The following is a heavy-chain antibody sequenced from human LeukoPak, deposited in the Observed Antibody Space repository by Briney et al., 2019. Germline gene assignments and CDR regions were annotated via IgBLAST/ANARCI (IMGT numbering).Heavy chain of an antibody. CDR2: ISAYNGNT. CDR3: ARGEYYYDAWVGFDP. CDR1: GYTFTSYG. D-gene: IGHD3-22*01. Sequence: ASVKVSCKASGYTFTSYGISWVRQAPGQGLEWMGWISAYNGNTNYAQKLQGRVTMTTDTSTSTAYMELRSLRSDDTAVYYCARGEYYYDAWVGFDPWGQGTLVTVSS. J-gene: IGHJ5*02. V-gene: IGHV1-18*01.